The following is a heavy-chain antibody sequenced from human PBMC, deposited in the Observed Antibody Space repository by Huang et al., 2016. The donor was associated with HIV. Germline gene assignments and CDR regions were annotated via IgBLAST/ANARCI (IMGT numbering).Heavy chain of an antibody. J-gene: IGHJ3*01. Sequence: QVQLVQSGAEVKKPGSSVKVSCKASGGTFGSYVISWVRQAPGQGRERLVGITPIFDTVSYAQKFQGSVRITADASTSTAYMELTSLRSEDTAVYYCARDLTGTRAAAAGIRGDAFDVWGQGTLVTVSS. CDR1: GGTFGSYV. CDR3: ARDLTGTRAAAAGIRGDAFDV. CDR2: ITPIFDTV. V-gene: IGHV1-69*13. D-gene: IGHD6-13*01.